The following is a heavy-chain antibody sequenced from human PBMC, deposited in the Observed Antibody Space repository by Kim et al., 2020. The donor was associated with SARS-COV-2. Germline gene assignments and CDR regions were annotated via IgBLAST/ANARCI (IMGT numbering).Heavy chain of an antibody. CDR3: ARPSAAGNYYYYGMDV. J-gene: IGHJ6*02. D-gene: IGHD6-13*01. V-gene: IGHV3-21*01. Sequence: GGSLRLSCAASGFTFSSYSMNWVRQAPGKGLEWVASISSSSNYIYYADSVKGRFTISRDNAKNSLYLQMNSLRAEDTAVYYCARPSAAGNYYYYGMDVWGQGTTVTVSS. CDR1: GFTFSSYS. CDR2: ISSSSNYI.